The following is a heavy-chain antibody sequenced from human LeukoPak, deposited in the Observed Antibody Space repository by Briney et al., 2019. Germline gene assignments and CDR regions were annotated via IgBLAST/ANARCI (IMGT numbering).Heavy chain of an antibody. V-gene: IGHV3-7*01. J-gene: IGHJ4*02. CDR3: ARDPGRWLQFSHFDY. CDR1: GFTFSSYW. D-gene: IGHD5-24*01. Sequence: GGSLRLSCAASGFTFSSYWMSWVRQAPGQGLEWVANIKQDGSEKYYVDSAEGRLTIPTDNAKNSQYLQMNSLRAEDTAVYHCARDPGRWLQFSHFDYWGQGTLVTVSS. CDR2: IKQDGSEK.